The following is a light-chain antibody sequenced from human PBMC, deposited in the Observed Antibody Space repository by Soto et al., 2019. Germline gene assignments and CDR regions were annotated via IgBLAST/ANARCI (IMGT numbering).Light chain of an antibody. V-gene: IGKV1-9*01. Sequence: DIQLTQSPSFLSASVGDRVTITCRASQGISSYLAWYQQKPWKAPKLLIYAASTLQSGVPSRFSGSGSGTELTLTISSLQPEDFATYYCQQLNSYPFTFGGGNKVEIK. J-gene: IGKJ4*01. CDR2: AAS. CDR3: QQLNSYPFT. CDR1: QGISSY.